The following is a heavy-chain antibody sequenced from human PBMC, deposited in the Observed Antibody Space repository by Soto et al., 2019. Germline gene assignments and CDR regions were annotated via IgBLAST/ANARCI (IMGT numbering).Heavy chain of an antibody. V-gene: IGHV1-8*01. Sequence: QVQLLQSGAEVKKPGASVKVSCKASGYTFTSYDINWVRQATGQGLEWMGWMNPNSGNTCYAQKFKGRGTMTRNTSISTIYMELSSLRSKHTAVYSSAGAYRTTDCYCRGMDVWGKVTTVTVSS. CDR3: AGAYRTTDCYCRGMDV. CDR2: MNPNSGNT. CDR1: GYTFTSYD. J-gene: IGHJ6*04.